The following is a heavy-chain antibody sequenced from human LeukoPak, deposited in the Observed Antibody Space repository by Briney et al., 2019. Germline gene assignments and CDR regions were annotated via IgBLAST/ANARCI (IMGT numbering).Heavy chain of an antibody. CDR2: ISSDGTTI. CDR3: AREERLRWTAY. Sequence: GGSLRLSCAASGFTFSDYYMSWILQAPGKGLEWLSYISSDGTTIQYADSVKGRLTISRDNAKNSLYLQMNSLRAEDTAVYYCAREERLRWTAYWGQGTLVTVSS. D-gene: IGHD4-23*01. CDR1: GFTFSDYY. J-gene: IGHJ4*02. V-gene: IGHV3-11*01.